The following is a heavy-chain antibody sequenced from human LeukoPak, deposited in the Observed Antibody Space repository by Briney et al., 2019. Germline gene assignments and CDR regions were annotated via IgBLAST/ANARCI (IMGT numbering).Heavy chain of an antibody. J-gene: IGHJ4*02. CDR2: ISYDGSNK. CDR1: GLTFSKYS. CDR3: ARDDAVRGFGY. Sequence: GGSLRLSCAASGLTFSKYSMTWVRQAPGKGLEWVAVISYDGSNKYYADSVKGRFTISRDNSKNTLYLQMNSLRAEDTAVYYCARDDAVRGFGYWGQGTLVTVSS. V-gene: IGHV3-30*03. D-gene: IGHD2-8*01.